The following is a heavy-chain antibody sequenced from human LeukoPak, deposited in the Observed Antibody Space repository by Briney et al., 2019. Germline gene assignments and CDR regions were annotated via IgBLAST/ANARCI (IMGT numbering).Heavy chain of an antibody. CDR1: GFTFSSYS. CDR2: ISSSSSYI. CDR3: TTAGRLVPAAPTHYYYYGMDV. J-gene: IGHJ6*02. V-gene: IGHV3-21*01. D-gene: IGHD2-2*01. Sequence: GGSLRLSCAASGFTFSSYSMNWVRQAPGKGLEWVSSISSSSSYIYYADSVKGRFTISRDNAKNSLYLRMNSLRAEDTAVYYCTTAGRLVPAAPTHYYYYGMDVWGQGTTVTVSS.